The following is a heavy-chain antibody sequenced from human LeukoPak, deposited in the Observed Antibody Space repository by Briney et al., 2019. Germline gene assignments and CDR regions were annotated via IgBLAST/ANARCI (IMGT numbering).Heavy chain of an antibody. CDR1: GFRFSTYS. V-gene: IGHV3-23*01. CDR2: ISDSGRST. J-gene: IGHJ3*02. D-gene: IGHD5-18*01. CDR3: ARGSDTAMVGNAFDM. Sequence: QTGGPLRLSCAGSGFRFSTYSMSCVRQAPGKGLEWVSGISDSGRSTYYSNSVRGRFTISRDNSQNTLYLQLNSLRADDTAVYYCARGSDTAMVGNAFDMWGQGTMVSVSS.